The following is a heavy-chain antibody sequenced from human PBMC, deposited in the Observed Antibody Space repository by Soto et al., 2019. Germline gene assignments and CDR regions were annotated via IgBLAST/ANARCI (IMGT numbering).Heavy chain of an antibody. Sequence: GGSLRLSCAASGFTFRSYAMSWVRQAPGKGLQWVSSISATGNSAYYADSVKGRFTISRDNSKNTLYLQMSSLRAEDTAVYYCARGEGEDSSGSFDYWGQGTLVTVSS. V-gene: IGHV3-23*01. CDR3: ARGEGEDSSGSFDY. CDR1: GFTFRSYA. CDR2: ISATGNSA. D-gene: IGHD6-19*01. J-gene: IGHJ4*02.